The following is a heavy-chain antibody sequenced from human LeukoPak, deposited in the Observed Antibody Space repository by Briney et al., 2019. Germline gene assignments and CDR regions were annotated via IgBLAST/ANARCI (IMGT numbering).Heavy chain of an antibody. J-gene: IGHJ4*02. Sequence: KPSETLSLTCTVSGGSVSSGSYYWSWVRQPPGKGLEWIGEIYHSGSTNYNPSLKSRVTISVDKSKNQFSLKLSSVTAADTAVYYCASRRHYDILTGYYTPFDYWGQGTLVTVSS. D-gene: IGHD3-9*01. V-gene: IGHV4-4*02. CDR2: IYHSGST. CDR3: ASRRHYDILTGYYTPFDY. CDR1: GGSVSSGSYY.